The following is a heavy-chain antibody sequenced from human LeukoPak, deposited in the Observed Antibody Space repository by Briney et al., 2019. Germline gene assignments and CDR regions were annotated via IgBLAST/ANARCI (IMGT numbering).Heavy chain of an antibody. J-gene: IGHJ4*02. CDR3: AIVQHIVVVTASRDNRRPSDY. CDR2: ISSSSSTI. D-gene: IGHD2-21*02. CDR1: GFTFSSYS. V-gene: IGHV3-48*01. Sequence: GGSLRLSCAASGFTFSSYSMNWVRQAPGKGLEWVSYISSSSSTIYYADSVKGRFTISRDNAKNSLYLQMNSLRAEDTAVYYCAIVQHIVVVTASRDNRRPSDYWGQGTLVTVSS.